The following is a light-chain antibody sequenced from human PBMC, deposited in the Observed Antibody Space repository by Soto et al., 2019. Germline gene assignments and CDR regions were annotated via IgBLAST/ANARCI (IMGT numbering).Light chain of an antibody. Sequence: EIVMTQSPVTLSVSPGDRATLSCRASQSVSSNLAWYQQKPGQAPRLLIYGASTRATGIPDRFSGSGSGTEFTLTISSLQSEDSAVYYCQQCTHWPRTFGQGTKVEIK. J-gene: IGKJ1*01. CDR2: GAS. CDR3: QQCTHWPRT. V-gene: IGKV3-15*01. CDR1: QSVSSN.